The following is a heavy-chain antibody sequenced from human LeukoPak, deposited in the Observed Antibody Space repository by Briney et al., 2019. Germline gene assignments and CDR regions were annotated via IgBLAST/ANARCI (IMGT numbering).Heavy chain of an antibody. CDR2: ISSSSSTI. V-gene: IGHV3-48*01. CDR1: GFTFSSYS. Sequence: GGSLRLSCAASGFTFSSYSMNWVRQAPGKGLEWVSYISSSSSTIYYADSVKGRFTISRDNAKNSLYLQMNSLRAEDTALYYCAKDMGPGGSYGKDAFDIWGQGTMVTVSS. D-gene: IGHD1-26*01. CDR3: AKDMGPGGSYGKDAFDI. J-gene: IGHJ3*02.